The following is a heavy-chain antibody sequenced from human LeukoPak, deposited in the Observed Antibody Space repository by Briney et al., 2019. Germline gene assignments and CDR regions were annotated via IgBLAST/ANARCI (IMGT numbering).Heavy chain of an antibody. D-gene: IGHD2-21*01. Sequence: SETLSLTCTVSGGSVSSRDSYWVWVRQPPGEGLEWIGSIDYRGTTYYNPSLKSRPTISVDTSKNQFSLKMTSVTAADTAVYYCARRGRVVVPLWGQGTLVTVSS. CDR1: GGSVSSRDSY. CDR3: ARRGRVVVPL. J-gene: IGHJ4*02. CDR2: IDYRGTT. V-gene: IGHV4-39*01.